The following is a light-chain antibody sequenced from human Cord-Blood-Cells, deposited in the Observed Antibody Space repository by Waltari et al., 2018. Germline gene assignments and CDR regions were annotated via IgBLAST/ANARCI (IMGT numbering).Light chain of an antibody. J-gene: IGKJ4*01. CDR2: CAS. Sequence: IVLTQSPGTLSLSPGERDTLSCRAGQSVSRSYLAWYQQKPGQAPRLLSYCASSRATVITDRSSGSEAAKDFTITSSRRDTEDVAVYYCQQYRSSPLGGGTKVEIK. CDR3: QQYRSSP. V-gene: IGKV3-20*01. CDR1: QSVSRSY.